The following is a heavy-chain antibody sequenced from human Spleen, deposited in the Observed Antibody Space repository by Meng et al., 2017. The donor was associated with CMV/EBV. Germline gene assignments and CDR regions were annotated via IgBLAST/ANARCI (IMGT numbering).Heavy chain of an antibody. CDR2: IRSKAYGGTT. V-gene: IGHV3-49*04. CDR3: TTTYYDFWSGYFPFDY. J-gene: IGHJ4*02. CDR1: GFTFSDYY. Sequence: GGSLRLSCAASGFTFSDYYMSWVRQAPGKGLEWVGFIRSKAYGGTTEYAASVKGRFTISRDDSKSIAYLQMNSLKTEDTAVYYCTTTYYDFWSGYFPFDYWGQGTLVTVSS. D-gene: IGHD3-3*01.